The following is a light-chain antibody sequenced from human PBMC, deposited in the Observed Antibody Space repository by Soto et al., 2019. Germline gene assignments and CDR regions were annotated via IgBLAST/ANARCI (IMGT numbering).Light chain of an antibody. Sequence: AIQLTQSPSSLSASVGDRVTITCRASQAIRSALGWYQQKPGKVPKLLIYAASTLQSGVPSRFSGSGFGTDFTLTISRLQPEDFAIYYCQPYNNWPLTFGGGTKVESK. CDR1: QAIRSA. J-gene: IGKJ4*01. CDR2: AAS. CDR3: QPYNNWPLT. V-gene: IGKV1-6*01.